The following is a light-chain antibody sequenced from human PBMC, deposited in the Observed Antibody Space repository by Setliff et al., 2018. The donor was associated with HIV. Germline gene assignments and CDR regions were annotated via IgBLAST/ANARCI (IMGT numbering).Light chain of an antibody. CDR3: CSNTGSNTFV. CDR2: QAT. V-gene: IGLV2-23*01. Sequence: QSVLTQPASVSGSPGQSITISCTGTSNDVGRYDLASWYQQHTARAPKLIIYQATRRPSGVSNRFSGSKSGNVASLTISGLQAEDEADYYCCSNTGSNTFVFGTGTKVTVL. J-gene: IGLJ1*01. CDR1: SNDVGRYDL.